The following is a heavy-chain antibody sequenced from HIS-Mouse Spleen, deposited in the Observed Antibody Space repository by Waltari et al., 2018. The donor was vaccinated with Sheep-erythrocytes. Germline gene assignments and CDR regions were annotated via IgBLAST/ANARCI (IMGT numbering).Heavy chain of an antibody. CDR1: GFTFSSSA. CDR3: AKETGFYDFWSGYYYYGMDV. J-gene: IGHJ6*02. Sequence: EVQLLESGGGLVQPGVSLRLSCAASGFTFSSSALSWVRHAPGKGLEWVSAISGSGGSTYYADSVKGRFTISRDNSKNTLYLQMNSLRAEDTAVYYCAKETGFYDFWSGYYYYGMDVWGQGTTVTVSS. V-gene: IGHV3-23*01. D-gene: IGHD3-3*01. CDR2: ISGSGGST.